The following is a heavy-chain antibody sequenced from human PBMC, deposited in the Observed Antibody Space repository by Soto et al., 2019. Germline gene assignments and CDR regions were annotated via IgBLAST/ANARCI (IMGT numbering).Heavy chain of an antibody. CDR1: GLTFSKAW. Sequence: GGSLRLSCAASGLTFSKAWMNWVRQAPGKGLEWVGRIKSKAGDGTIEYAAPVRGRFTISRDDSENTLYLQMDSLKTEDTAVYYCTPHPFDSGPYPWAYFAYWGQGPMVAVSS. J-gene: IGHJ4*02. CDR3: TPHPFDSGPYPWAYFAY. D-gene: IGHD2-15*01. V-gene: IGHV3-15*01. CDR2: IKSKAGDGTI.